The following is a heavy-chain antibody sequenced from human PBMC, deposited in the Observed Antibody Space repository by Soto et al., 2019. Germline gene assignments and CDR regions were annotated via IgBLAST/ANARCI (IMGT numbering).Heavy chain of an antibody. J-gene: IGHJ6*03. CDR1: GFTFSSYA. V-gene: IGHV3-30-3*02. CDR2: ISYDGSNK. CDR3: AKSLRYYYMDV. Sequence: PGGSLRLSCAASGFTFSSYAMHWVRQAPGKGLEWVAVISYDGSNKYYADSVKGRFTISRDNSKNTLYLQMNSLRAEDTAVYYCAKSLRYYYMDVWGEGTTVTVSS.